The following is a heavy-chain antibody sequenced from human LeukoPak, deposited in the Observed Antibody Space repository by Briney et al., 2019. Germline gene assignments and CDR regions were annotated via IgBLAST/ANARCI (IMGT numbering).Heavy chain of an antibody. CDR1: GGSISSSSYY. CDR2: IYYSGST. J-gene: IGHJ5*02. Sequence: KSSETPSLTCTVSGGSISSSSYYWGWIRQPPGKGLEWIGSIYYSGSTYYNPSLKSRVTISVDTSKNQFSLKLSSVTAADTAVYYCARHSSQFSFSSSWYYWFDPWGQGTLVTVSS. CDR3: ARHSSQFSFSSSWYYWFDP. V-gene: IGHV4-39*01. D-gene: IGHD6-13*01.